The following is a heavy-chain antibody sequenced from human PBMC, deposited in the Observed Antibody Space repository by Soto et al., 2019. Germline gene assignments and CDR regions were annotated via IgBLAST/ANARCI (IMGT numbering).Heavy chain of an antibody. J-gene: IGHJ6*02. D-gene: IGHD2-8*02. CDR1: GFTFSSHA. CDR3: VRDWTGEKCPCMDV. Sequence: EVQLLESGGGLVQPGGSLRLSCAPSGFTFSSHAMSWVRQAPWKGLEWVSGISDSGGDTYYADSVKGRFTISRDSSKNTLYLQMNSLRDEDTAVYYCVRDWTGEKCPCMDVWGQGTTVTVSS. V-gene: IGHV3-23*01. CDR2: ISDSGGDT.